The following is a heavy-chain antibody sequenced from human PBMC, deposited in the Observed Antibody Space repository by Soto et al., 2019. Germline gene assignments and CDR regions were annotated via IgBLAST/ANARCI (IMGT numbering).Heavy chain of an antibody. J-gene: IGHJ5*02. V-gene: IGHV1-2*02. CDR1: GHTFTCRF. Sequence: ASVKVSCKASGHTFTCRFMHWVRQAPGQGLEWLGWVNPKSGDTTYAPKFKDRVSLTRDTSTDTAFLDLRDLKEDDTAIYYCSLTGSGGSWGQGTPVTVSS. CDR3: SLTGSGGS. D-gene: IGHD1-20*01. CDR2: VNPKSGDT.